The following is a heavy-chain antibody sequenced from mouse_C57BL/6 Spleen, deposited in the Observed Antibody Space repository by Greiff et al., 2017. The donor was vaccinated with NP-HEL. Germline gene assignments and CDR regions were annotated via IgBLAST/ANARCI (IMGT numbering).Heavy chain of an antibody. J-gene: IGHJ2*01. D-gene: IGHD1-3*01. CDR3: ARKSSSYIDY. CDR2: ISSGSSTI. V-gene: IGHV5-17*01. CDR1: GFTFSDYG. Sequence: EVQLVESGGGLVKPGGSLKLSCAASGFTFSDYGMHWVRQAPEKGLEWVAYISSGSSTIYYADTVKGRFTISRDNAKNTRFLQMTSLRSEDTAMYYCARKSSSYIDYWGQGTTLTVSS.